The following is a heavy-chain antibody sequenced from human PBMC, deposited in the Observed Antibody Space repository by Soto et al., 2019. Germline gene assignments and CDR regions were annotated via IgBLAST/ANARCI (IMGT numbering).Heavy chain of an antibody. CDR2: ISGSGGST. V-gene: IGHV3-23*01. Sequence: GRSPRLSCAAYGFTFSSYAIRWVRRAPGKGLEWVSAISGSGGSTYYADSVKSRFTISRDNSKNTLYLQMNSLRAEDTAVYYCAKCTVSTGYWGQGTLVTGFS. CDR3: AKCTVSTGY. J-gene: IGHJ4*02. D-gene: IGHD4-17*01. CDR1: GFTFSSYA.